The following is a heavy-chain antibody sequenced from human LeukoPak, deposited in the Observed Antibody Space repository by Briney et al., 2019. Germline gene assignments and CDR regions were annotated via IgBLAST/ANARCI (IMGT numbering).Heavy chain of an antibody. V-gene: IGHV4-34*01. CDR3: ARGFRWVTNY. CDR2: INHSGST. D-gene: IGHD4-17*01. CDR1: GESFSGYY. J-gene: IGHJ4*02. Sequence: SETLSLTCAVYGESFSGYYWSWIRQPPGKGLEWIGEINHSGSTNYNPSLKSRVTISVDTSKNQFSLKLSSVTAADTAVYYCARGFRWVTNYWGQGTLVTVSS.